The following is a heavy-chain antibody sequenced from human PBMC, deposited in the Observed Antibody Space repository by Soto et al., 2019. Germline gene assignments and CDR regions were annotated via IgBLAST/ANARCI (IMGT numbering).Heavy chain of an antibody. CDR2: IYWDNDK. J-gene: IGHJ4*02. D-gene: IGHD1-7*01. CDR1: GFSLRSSGVG. V-gene: IGHV2-5*02. CDR3: VHRYNYNYFY. Sequence: SGPKRVNPTQTLTLTCTFSGFSLRSSGVGVGWVRQPPGKALEWLALIYWDNDKRYSPSLMSRLSITRDTSKNQVVLTVTNVGPEDTATYYCVHRYNYNYFYWGQGTLVTVSS.